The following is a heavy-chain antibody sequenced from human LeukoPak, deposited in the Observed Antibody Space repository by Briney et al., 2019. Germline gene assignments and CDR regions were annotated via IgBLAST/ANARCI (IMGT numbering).Heavy chain of an antibody. CDR2: IYYSGST. V-gene: IGHV4-59*01. CDR3: ARAHFYDSSGYYDY. CDR1: GGSISSYY. Sequence: SETLSLTCTVSGGSISSYYWSWIRQPPGKGLEWIGYIYYSGSTNYNPSLKSLGTISVDTSKNQFSLKLSSVAAADPAVYYCARAHFYDSSGYYDYWGQGTLVTVSS. D-gene: IGHD3-22*01. J-gene: IGHJ4*02.